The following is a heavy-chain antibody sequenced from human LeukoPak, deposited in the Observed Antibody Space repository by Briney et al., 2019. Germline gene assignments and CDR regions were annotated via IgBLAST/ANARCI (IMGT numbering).Heavy chain of an antibody. CDR1: GFTFSSYG. CDR2: IRYDGSNK. J-gene: IGHJ6*02. Sequence: GGSLRLSCAASGFTFSSYGMHWVRQAPGKGLEWVAFIRYDGSNKYYADSAKGRFTISRDNSKNTLYLQMNSLRAEDTAVYYCAKDPTQQLVYYYYYGMDVWGQGTTVTVSS. CDR3: AKDPTQQLVYYYYYGMDV. D-gene: IGHD6-13*01. V-gene: IGHV3-30*02.